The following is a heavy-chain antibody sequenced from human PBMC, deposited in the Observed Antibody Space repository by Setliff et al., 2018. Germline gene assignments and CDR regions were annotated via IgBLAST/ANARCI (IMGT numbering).Heavy chain of an antibody. Sequence: ASVKVSCKASGFTFTSSAVQWVRQARGQRLEWIGWIVVGSGNTNYAQRFQERVTITRDMSTSTAYMELSSLRSEDTAVYYCAAGYGGNSGGGMDVWGQGTTVTVSS. J-gene: IGHJ6*02. CDR3: AAGYGGNSGGGMDV. CDR1: GFTFTSSA. CDR2: IVVGSGNT. V-gene: IGHV1-58*01. D-gene: IGHD4-17*01.